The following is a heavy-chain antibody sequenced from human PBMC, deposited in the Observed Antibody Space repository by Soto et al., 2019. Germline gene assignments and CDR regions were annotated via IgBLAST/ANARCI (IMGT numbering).Heavy chain of an antibody. Sequence: ASVKVSCKASGYTFTGYYMHWVRQAPGQGLEWMGWINPNSGSTNYVQKLQGWVTMTRDTSISTAYMDLSRLRPDDTAVYYCARESPLELQNGMDVWGQGTTVTVSS. CDR3: ARESPLELQNGMDV. J-gene: IGHJ6*02. CDR1: GYTFTGYY. V-gene: IGHV1-2*04. CDR2: INPNSGST. D-gene: IGHD1-7*01.